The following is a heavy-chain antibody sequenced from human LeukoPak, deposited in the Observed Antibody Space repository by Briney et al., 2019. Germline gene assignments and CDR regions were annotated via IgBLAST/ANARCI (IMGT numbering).Heavy chain of an antibody. V-gene: IGHV3-23*01. CDR1: GFTFSSYA. Sequence: GGSLRLSCAASGFTFSSYAMSWVRQAPGKGLEWVSGISASGGSTYYADSVKGRFTISRGNSMSTLYLQMNSLRAEDTAVYYCAKDLAYSNSRFWGQGTLVTVSS. CDR3: AKDLAYSNSRF. J-gene: IGHJ4*02. D-gene: IGHD1-26*01. CDR2: ISASGGST.